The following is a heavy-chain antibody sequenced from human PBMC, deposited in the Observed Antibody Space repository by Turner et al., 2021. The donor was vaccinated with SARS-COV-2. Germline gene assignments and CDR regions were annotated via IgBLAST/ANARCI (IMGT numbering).Heavy chain of an antibody. Sequence: QLQLQESGPGLVKPSETLSLTCTGPGCSISSSSYYWGWIRQPPGKGLEWIGSIYYSGSTYYNPSLKSRVTISVDTSKNQFSLKLTSVTAADTAVYFCARHWEVAAAAYLARFDPWGQGTLVTVSS. D-gene: IGHD6-13*01. CDR3: ARHWEVAAAAYLARFDP. J-gene: IGHJ5*02. CDR2: IYYSGST. CDR1: GCSISSSSYY. V-gene: IGHV4-39*01.